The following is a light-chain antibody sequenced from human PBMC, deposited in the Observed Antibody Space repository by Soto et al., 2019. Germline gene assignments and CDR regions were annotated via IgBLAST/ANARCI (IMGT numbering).Light chain of an antibody. CDR3: QQRISWPLT. V-gene: IGKV3D-20*02. CDR1: QSVSSNY. CDR2: GAS. J-gene: IGKJ4*01. Sequence: EIVLTQSPGSLSLSPGERATLSCRASQSVSSNYLAWYQQKPGQAPRLLIYGASSRATGIPDRFIGSGSGTDFTLTIRRLEPEDFAVYYCQQRISWPLTFGGGTKVDIK.